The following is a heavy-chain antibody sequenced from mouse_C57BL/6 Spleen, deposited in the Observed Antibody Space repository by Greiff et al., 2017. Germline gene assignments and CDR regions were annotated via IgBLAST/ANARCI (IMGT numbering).Heavy chain of an antibody. CDR3: ARPLYGYDVVDYYAMDY. V-gene: IGHV5-6*01. CDR1: GFTFSSYG. J-gene: IGHJ4*01. D-gene: IGHD2-2*01. CDR2: ISSGGSYT. Sequence: EVMLVESGGDLVKPGGSLKLSCAASGFTFSSYGMSWVRQTPDKRLEWVATISSGGSYTYYPDSVKGRFTISRDNAKNTLYLQMSSLKSEDTAMYYCARPLYGYDVVDYYAMDYWGQGTSVTVSS.